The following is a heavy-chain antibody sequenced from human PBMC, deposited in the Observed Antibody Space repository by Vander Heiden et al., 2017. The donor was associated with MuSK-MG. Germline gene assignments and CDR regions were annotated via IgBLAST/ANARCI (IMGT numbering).Heavy chain of an antibody. Sequence: QLQLHQWGAGLLKPSETLSLTCAVYGGSFSGYFWSWIRQSPGKGLECIGRINPSGSTSYSPSLKSRVTISLDTAKNQFSLKLTFVTEAETAVYYCARGRNGGGDCYAAFDIWGQGTAVPVS. CDR2: INPSGST. CDR3: ARGRNGGGDCYAAFDI. D-gene: IGHD2-21*02. V-gene: IGHV4-34*01. J-gene: IGHJ3*02. CDR1: GGSFSGYF.